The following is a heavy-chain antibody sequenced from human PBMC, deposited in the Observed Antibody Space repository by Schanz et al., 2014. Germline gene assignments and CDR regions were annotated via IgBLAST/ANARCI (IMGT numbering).Heavy chain of an antibody. J-gene: IGHJ6*02. D-gene: IGHD6-6*01. CDR1: GFTFSSYG. V-gene: IGHV3-48*04. CDR2: ISSGSSTI. Sequence: VQLVESGGGLVQPGGSLRLSCAASGFTFSSYGMSWVCQAPGKGLEWISYISSGSSTIHYADSVKGRFTISRDNAKNSLFLQMNSLRAEDTAIYYCATSYSSSSYFYVMDVWGQGTTVTVSS. CDR3: ATSYSSSSYFYVMDV.